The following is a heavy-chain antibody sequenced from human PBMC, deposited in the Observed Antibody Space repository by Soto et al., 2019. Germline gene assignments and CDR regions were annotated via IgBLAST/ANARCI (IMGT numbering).Heavy chain of an antibody. V-gene: IGHV4-39*02. D-gene: IGHD3-22*01. CDR1: GGSISSSSYY. Sequence: SETLSLTCAVSGGSISSSSYYWGWIRQPPGKGLEWIGSIYYSGSTYYNPSLKSRVTISVDTSKNQFSLKLSSVTAADTAVYYCAREGYDSSGYSGSRPWGQGTLVTVSS. CDR2: IYYSGST. J-gene: IGHJ5*02. CDR3: AREGYDSSGYSGSRP.